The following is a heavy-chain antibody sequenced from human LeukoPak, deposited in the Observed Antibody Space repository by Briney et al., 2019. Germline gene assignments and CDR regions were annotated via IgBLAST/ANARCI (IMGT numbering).Heavy chain of an antibody. Sequence: GGSLRLSCAASGFTFSNAWMTWVRQAPGKGREWVGRIKSKTDGGTTDYAAPVKGRFTISRDDSKNTLYLQMNSLKTEDTAVYYCTTYFYYDILTGYYEFDYWGQGTLVTVSS. CDR2: IKSKTDGGTT. CDR1: GFTFSNAW. V-gene: IGHV3-15*01. J-gene: IGHJ4*02. CDR3: TTYFYYDILTGYYEFDY. D-gene: IGHD3-9*01.